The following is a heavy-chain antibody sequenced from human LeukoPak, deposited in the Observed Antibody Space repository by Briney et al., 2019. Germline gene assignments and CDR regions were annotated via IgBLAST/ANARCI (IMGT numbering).Heavy chain of an antibody. Sequence: ASVKVSCTASGYTLTSYGISWVRQAPGQGLEWMGWISAYNGNTNYAQKLQGRVTMTTDTSTSTAYMELRSLRSDDTAVYYCARDTNYQNYYYYMDVWGKGTTVTVSS. CDR2: ISAYNGNT. D-gene: IGHD2-8*01. CDR1: GYTLTSYG. J-gene: IGHJ6*03. V-gene: IGHV1-18*01. CDR3: ARDTNYQNYYYYMDV.